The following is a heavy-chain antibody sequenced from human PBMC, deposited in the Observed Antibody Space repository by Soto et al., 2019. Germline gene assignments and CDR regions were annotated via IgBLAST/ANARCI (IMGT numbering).Heavy chain of an antibody. J-gene: IGHJ5*02. CDR3: AHSYGSGSYPYNWFDP. CDR2: ISGSGGST. V-gene: IGHV3-23*01. CDR1: GFTFRSYS. Sequence: GGSLRLSCAASGFTFRSYSMNWVRQAPGKGLEWVSAISGSGGSTYYADSVKGRFTISRDNSKNTLYLQMNSLRAEDTAVYYCAHSYGSGSYPYNWFDPWGQGTLVTVSS. D-gene: IGHD3-10*01.